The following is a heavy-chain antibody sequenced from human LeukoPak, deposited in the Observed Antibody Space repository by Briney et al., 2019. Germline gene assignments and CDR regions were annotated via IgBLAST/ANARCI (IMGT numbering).Heavy chain of an antibody. J-gene: IGHJ4*02. CDR2: IYHSGST. CDR1: GYSISSGYY. Sequence: SETLSLTCAVSGYSISSGYYWGWIRQPPGKGLEWIGSIYHSGSTYYNPSLRSRVTISVDTSENQFSLKLSSVTAADTAVYYCARPYSSSPGIFDYWGQGTLVTVSS. D-gene: IGHD6-6*01. V-gene: IGHV4-38-2*01. CDR3: ARPYSSSPGIFDY.